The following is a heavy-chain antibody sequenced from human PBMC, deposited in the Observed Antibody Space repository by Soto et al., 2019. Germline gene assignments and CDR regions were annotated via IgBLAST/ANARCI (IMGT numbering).Heavy chain of an antibody. CDR2: TSGSGGSA. J-gene: IGHJ6*02. CDR3: AKVHTYYYESSGYADNYYYYYAMDG. Sequence: GGSLRLSCAASGFTFSSYAMSWVRQAPGKGLEWVSATSGSGGSAHYADSVKGRFTISRDNSKNTLYLQMNSLRAEDTAVYYCAKVHTYYYESSGYADNYYYYYAMDGWGQGTTVTVSS. D-gene: IGHD3-22*01. CDR1: GFTFSSYA. V-gene: IGHV3-23*01.